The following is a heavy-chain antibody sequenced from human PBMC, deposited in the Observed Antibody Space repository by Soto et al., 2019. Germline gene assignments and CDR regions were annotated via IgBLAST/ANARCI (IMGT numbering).Heavy chain of an antibody. CDR1: GYTFTADY. Sequence: EASVKVSYTASGYTFTADYVKWVRQAPGQGLEWMGWINPNSGGTNYAQKFQGWVTMTRDTSISTAYMELSRLRSDDTAGYYCARGGKNWNYNHGVGVWGQGTTVTVSS. CDR2: INPNSGGT. J-gene: IGHJ6*02. CDR3: ARGGKNWNYNHGVGV. D-gene: IGHD1-7*01. V-gene: IGHV1-2*04.